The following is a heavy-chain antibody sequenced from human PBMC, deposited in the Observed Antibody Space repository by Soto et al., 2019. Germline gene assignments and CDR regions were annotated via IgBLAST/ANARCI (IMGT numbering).Heavy chain of an antibody. D-gene: IGHD3-3*01. CDR2: ISGSAGST. J-gene: IGHJ4*02. Sequence: GGSLRLSCAASGFTFSSYAMSWVRQAPGKGLEWVSAISGSAGSTYYADSVKGRFTISRDNSKNTLYLQMNSLRAEDTAVYYCAKSPGGYYTSGFDYWGQGTLVTVSS. V-gene: IGHV3-23*01. CDR3: AKSPGGYYTSGFDY. CDR1: GFTFSSYA.